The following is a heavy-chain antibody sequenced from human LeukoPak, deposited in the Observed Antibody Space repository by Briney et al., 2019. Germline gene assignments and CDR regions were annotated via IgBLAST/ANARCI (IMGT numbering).Heavy chain of an antibody. CDR2: IIPILGIA. V-gene: IGHV1-69*02. Sequence: ASVKVSCKASGGTFSSYTISWVRQAPGQGLEWMGRIIPILGIANYAQKFQGGVTITADKSTSTAYMELSSLRSEDTAVYYCASGDSSGPIPYYYYGMDVWGQGTTVTVSS. D-gene: IGHD3-22*01. J-gene: IGHJ6*02. CDR3: ASGDSSGPIPYYYYGMDV. CDR1: GGTFSSYT.